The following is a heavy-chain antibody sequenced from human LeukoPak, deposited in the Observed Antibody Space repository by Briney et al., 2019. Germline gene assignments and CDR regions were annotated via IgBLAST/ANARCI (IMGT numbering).Heavy chain of an antibody. Sequence: TGGSLRLSCAASGFTFSSYWMSWVHQAPGKGLEWVANIKQDGSEEYYVDSVKGRFTISRDNAKNSLYLQMTSLRAKDTAAYYCASSGYDFWSGYPLDYWGQGTLVTVSS. J-gene: IGHJ4*02. CDR3: ASSGYDFWSGYPLDY. V-gene: IGHV3-7*01. CDR2: IKQDGSEE. CDR1: GFTFSSYW. D-gene: IGHD3-3*01.